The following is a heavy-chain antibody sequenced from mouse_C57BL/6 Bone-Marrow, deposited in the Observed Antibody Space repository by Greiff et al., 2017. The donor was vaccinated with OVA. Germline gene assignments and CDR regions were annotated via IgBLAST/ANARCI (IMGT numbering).Heavy chain of an antibody. CDR3: TQIYYDYDDYAMDY. J-gene: IGHJ4*01. Sequence: QVQLQQSGAELVRPGASVTLSCKASGYTFTDYEMHWVKQTPVHGLEWIGAIDPETGGTAYNQKFKGKAILTADKSSSTAYMELRSLTSEDSAVYYCTQIYYDYDDYAMDYWGQGTSVTVSS. CDR2: IDPETGGT. V-gene: IGHV1-15*01. CDR1: GYTFTDYE. D-gene: IGHD2-4*01.